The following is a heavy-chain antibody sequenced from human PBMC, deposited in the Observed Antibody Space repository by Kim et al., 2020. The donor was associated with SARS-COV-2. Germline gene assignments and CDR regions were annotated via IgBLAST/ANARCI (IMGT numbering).Heavy chain of an antibody. CDR2: IDPSDSYT. CDR1: GYSFTSYW. Sequence: GESLKISCKGSGYSFTSYWISWVRQMPGKGLEWMGRIDPSDSYTNSSPSFEGHVTISADKSISTAYLQWSSLKASDTAMYYCARLSYSSSWYSRWFDSWGQGALVTVSS. D-gene: IGHD6-13*01. CDR3: ARLSYSSSWYSRWFDS. V-gene: IGHV5-10-1*01. J-gene: IGHJ5*01.